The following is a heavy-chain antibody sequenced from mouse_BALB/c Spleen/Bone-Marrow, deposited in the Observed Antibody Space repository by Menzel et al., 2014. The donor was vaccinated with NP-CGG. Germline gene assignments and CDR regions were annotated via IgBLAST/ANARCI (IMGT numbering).Heavy chain of an antibody. CDR3: TRRSLLSDYYSMDY. Sequence: QVQLQQSGAELVKPGASVKLSCKASGYTFTSYYLYWVIQRPGRGLEWIGEINPSNGGTNFNERFKSKASLTVDKSSSTAYMQLNSLTSEDSAVYYCTRRSLLSDYYSMDYWGQGTSVTVSS. V-gene: IGHV1S81*02. J-gene: IGHJ4*01. CDR1: GYTFTSYY. D-gene: IGHD2-10*01. CDR2: INPSNGGT.